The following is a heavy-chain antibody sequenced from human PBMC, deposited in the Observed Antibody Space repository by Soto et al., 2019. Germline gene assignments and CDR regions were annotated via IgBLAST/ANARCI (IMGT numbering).Heavy chain of an antibody. J-gene: IGHJ6*03. CDR2: IYSGGST. D-gene: IGHD1-7*01. CDR1: GFTVSSNY. V-gene: IGHV3-66*01. Sequence: PGGSLRLSCAASGFTVSSNYMSWVRQAPGKGLEWVSVIYSGGSTYYADSVKGRFTISRDNSKNTLYLQMNSLRAEDTAVYYCASNNWNYPIGYYYYYMDVWGKGTTVTVSS. CDR3: ASNNWNYPIGYYYYYMDV.